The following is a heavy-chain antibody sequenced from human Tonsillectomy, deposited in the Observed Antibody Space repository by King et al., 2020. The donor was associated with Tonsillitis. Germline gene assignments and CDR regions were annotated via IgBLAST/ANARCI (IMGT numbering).Heavy chain of an antibody. CDR2: IGTAGDT. J-gene: IGHJ6*03. CDR1: GFTFSSYD. V-gene: IGHV3-13*04. Sequence: VQLVESGGGLVQPGGSLRLSCAASGFTFSSYDMHWVRQATGKGLEWVSAIGTAGDTYYPGSVKGRFTISRENAKNSLYLQMNSLRAGDTAVYYCARAINLFNMDVWGNGTTVTVSS. CDR3: ARAINLFNMDV. D-gene: IGHD3-10*02.